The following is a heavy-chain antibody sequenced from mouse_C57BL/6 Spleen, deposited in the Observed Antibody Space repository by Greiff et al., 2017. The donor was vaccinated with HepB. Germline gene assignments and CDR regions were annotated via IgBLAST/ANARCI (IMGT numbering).Heavy chain of an antibody. J-gene: IGHJ2*01. CDR1: GFTFTDYY. V-gene: IGHV7-3*01. D-gene: IGHD1-1*01. CDR3: ARSYYYGSDFDY. Sequence: EVKLMESGGGLVQPGGSLSLSCAASGFTFTDYYMSWVRQPPGKALEWLGFIRNKANGYTTEYSASVKGRFTISRDNSQSILYLQMNALRAEDSATYYCARSYYYGSDFDYWGQGTTLTVSS. CDR2: IRNKANGYTT.